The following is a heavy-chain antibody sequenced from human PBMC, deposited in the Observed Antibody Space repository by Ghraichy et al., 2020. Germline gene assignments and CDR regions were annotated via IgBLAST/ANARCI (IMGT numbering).Heavy chain of an antibody. CDR2: IYYSGST. Sequence: GSLRLSCTVSGDSISSYYWNWIRQPPGKGLEWIAYIYYSGSTNSNPSLKSRVTTSVDTSKNQSSLNRSSVTAADTAVYCCAGVTISSLLDYWGQGTLVTVSS. D-gene: IGHD2-21*02. J-gene: IGHJ4*02. CDR3: AGVTISSLLDY. V-gene: IGHV4-59*01. CDR1: GDSISSYY.